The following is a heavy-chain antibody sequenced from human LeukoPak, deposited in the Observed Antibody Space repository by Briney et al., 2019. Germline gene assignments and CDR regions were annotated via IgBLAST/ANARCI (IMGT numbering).Heavy chain of an antibody. J-gene: IGHJ4*02. V-gene: IGHV3-53*01. CDR3: ARTNPVYGDYDY. Sequence: GGGLRLSCAGSGLSVTDNYMSLVGPAPRKGRQWGSVSCPDGRTYYADSVKGRFTISRDISRNTLFLQMNSLRPDDTAVHYCARTNPVYGDYDYWGQGTLVTVSS. D-gene: IGHD4-17*01. CDR2: SCPDGRT. CDR1: GLSVTDNY.